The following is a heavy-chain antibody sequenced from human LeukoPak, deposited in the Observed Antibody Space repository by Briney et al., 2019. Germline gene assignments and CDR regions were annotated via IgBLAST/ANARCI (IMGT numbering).Heavy chain of an antibody. J-gene: IGHJ4*02. CDR3: ARVDYYDNSGYFLFDY. V-gene: IGHV4-61*05. CDR2: IYYSGNT. D-gene: IGHD3-22*01. Sequence: PSETLSLTCTVSGGSISSSSYYWGWIRQPPGKGLEWIGYIYYSGNTNYNPSLKSRVTISVDTSKNLFSLKLSSVTAADTAVYYCARVDYYDNSGYFLFDYWGQGTLVTVSS. CDR1: GGSISSSSYY.